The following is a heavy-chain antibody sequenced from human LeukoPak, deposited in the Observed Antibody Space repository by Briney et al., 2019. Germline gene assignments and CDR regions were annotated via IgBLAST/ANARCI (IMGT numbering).Heavy chain of an antibody. Sequence: GGSLRLSCAASGFTCSSYVMHWVRQAPGKGLEWVAIISYDGSNEYYADSGKGRFTISRDNSKNTMYVQMNSLTAEDTAVYYCARLSKMLRGPEVIYYFEYWGQGTLVTVSS. V-gene: IGHV3-30*04. CDR1: GFTCSSYV. CDR2: ISYDGSNE. J-gene: IGHJ4*02. D-gene: IGHD3-10*01. CDR3: ARLSKMLRGPEVIYYFEY.